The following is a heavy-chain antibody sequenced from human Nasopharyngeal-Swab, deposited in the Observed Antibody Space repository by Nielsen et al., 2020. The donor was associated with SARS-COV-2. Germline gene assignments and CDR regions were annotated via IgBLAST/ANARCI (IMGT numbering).Heavy chain of an antibody. D-gene: IGHD3-3*01. V-gene: IGHV1-69*13. CDR2: IIPIFGTV. CDR1: GGTFSSYA. Sequence: SVKVSCKASGGTFSSYAISWVRQAPGQGLEWMGGIIPIFGTVNYAQKFQGRVTITADESTSTAYMELSSLRSEDTAVYYCARGITILHAFDIWGQGTMVTVSS. CDR3: ARGITILHAFDI. J-gene: IGHJ3*02.